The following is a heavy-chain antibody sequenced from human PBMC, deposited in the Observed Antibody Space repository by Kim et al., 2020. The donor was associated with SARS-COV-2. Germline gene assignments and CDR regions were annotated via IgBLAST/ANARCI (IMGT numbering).Heavy chain of an antibody. D-gene: IGHD3-3*01. Sequence: GGSLRLSCAASGFTFSNYAMAWVRQAPGKGLEWVSFISGSARNTFHIDSVKGRFAISRDNSRNTLFLQMNSLRVDDTALYYCAKGAADWNDSGYYAYWGQGALVTVSS. CDR3: AKGAADWNDSGYYAY. CDR1: GFTFSNYA. V-gene: IGHV3-23*01. CDR2: ISGSARNT. J-gene: IGHJ4*02.